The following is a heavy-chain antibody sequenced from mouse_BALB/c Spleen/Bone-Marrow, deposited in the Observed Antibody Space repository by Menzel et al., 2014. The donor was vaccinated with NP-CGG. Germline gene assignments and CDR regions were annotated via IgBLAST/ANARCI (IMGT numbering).Heavy chain of an antibody. J-gene: IGHJ4*01. V-gene: IGHV2-6-5*01. D-gene: IGHD1-1*01. Sequence: VKLLESGPGLVAPSQSLSITCTVSGFSLTDYGVSWIRQPPGKGLEWLGVIWGGGSTYYNSALKSRLSISKDNSKSQVVLKMNNLQTDDTAEYYCGKHSETVVGEIMDYWGQGTSVTVSS. CDR3: GKHSETVVGEIMDY. CDR2: IWGGGST. CDR1: GFSLTDYG.